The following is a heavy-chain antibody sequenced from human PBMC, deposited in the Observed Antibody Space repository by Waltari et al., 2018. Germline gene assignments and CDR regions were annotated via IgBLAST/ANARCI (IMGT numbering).Heavy chain of an antibody. CDR2: IWYDGSNK. CDR3: ARDWGVSGWYTA. V-gene: IGHV3-33*01. CDR1: GFTFSSFG. D-gene: IGHD6-19*01. J-gene: IGHJ4*02. Sequence: QVQLVESGGGVVQPGRSLRLSCAASGFTFSSFGLPWVRQAPGKGLEWVAVIWYDGSNKYYADSVKGRFTISRDNSKNTLYLQMNSLRAEDTAVYYCARDWGVSGWYTAWGQGTLVTVSS.